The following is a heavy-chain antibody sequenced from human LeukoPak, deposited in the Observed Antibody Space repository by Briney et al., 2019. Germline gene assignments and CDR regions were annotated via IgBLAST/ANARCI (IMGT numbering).Heavy chain of an antibody. J-gene: IGHJ6*02. CDR2: ISSSGSTI. V-gene: IGHV3-48*03. CDR1: GFTFSSYE. Sequence: GGSLRLSCAASGFTFSSYEMNWVRQAPGKGLEWVSYISSSGSTIYYADSVKGRFTISRDNAKNSLYLQMNSLRAEDTAVYYCAREGRFYYYYGMDVWGQGTTVTVSS. D-gene: IGHD3-3*01. CDR3: AREGRFYYYYGMDV.